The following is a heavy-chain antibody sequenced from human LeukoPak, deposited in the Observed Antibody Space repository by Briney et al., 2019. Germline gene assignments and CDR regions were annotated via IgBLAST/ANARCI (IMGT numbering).Heavy chain of an antibody. J-gene: IGHJ4*02. CDR1: GFTFSSYW. CDR2: INSDGSST. CDR3: ARAGNDYGDPYFDY. V-gene: IGHV3-74*01. Sequence: PGGSLRLSCAASGFTFSSYWMHWVRQAPGKGLVWVSRINSDGSSTSYADSVKGRFTISRDNAKNTLDLQMNSLRGEDTAVYYCARAGNDYGDPYFDYWGQGTLVTVSS. D-gene: IGHD4-17*01.